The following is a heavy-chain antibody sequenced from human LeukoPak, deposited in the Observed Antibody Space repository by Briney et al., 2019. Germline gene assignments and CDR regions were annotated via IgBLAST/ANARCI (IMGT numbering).Heavy chain of an antibody. Sequence: GGFLRLSCAASEFDFSSHAMTWVRQAPGKGLEWVSAISISGSKTYYADSVKGRFTISRDNSKNTLYLQMNSLRAEDTAVYYCTKEASQSYGRTWGQGTLVTVSS. V-gene: IGHV3-23*01. CDR2: ISISGSKT. CDR3: TKEASQSYGRT. J-gene: IGHJ4*02. CDR1: EFDFSSHA. D-gene: IGHD4-23*01.